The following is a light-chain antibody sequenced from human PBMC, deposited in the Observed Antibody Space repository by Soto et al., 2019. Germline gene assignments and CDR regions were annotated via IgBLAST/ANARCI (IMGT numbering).Light chain of an antibody. CDR1: SSDVGSHNF. J-gene: IGLJ2*01. V-gene: IGLV2-23*02. CDR2: EVT. CDR3: CSYAGTTTWV. Sequence: QSALTQPASVSGSPGQSITISCTGTSSDVGSHNFVSWYQQRPGKAPKLMIFEVTKRPSGVSSRFSASKSGNTASLTISGVQAEDEADYYCCSYAGTTTWVFGGGTKLPAL.